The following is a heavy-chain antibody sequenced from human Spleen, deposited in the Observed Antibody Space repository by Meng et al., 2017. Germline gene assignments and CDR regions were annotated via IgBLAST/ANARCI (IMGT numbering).Heavy chain of an antibody. D-gene: IGHD3-16*01. V-gene: IGHV3-74*01. CDR3: ASDRITD. CDR1: GFTFSSHW. J-gene: IGHJ1*01. Sequence: GESLKISCAASGFTFSSHWMHWVRQAPGKELVWLSRVSTDGTITDYADSVKGRFTISRDNAQDTVFLEMNSLRVEDTAVYYCASDRITDWGQGTLVTVSS. CDR2: VSTDGTIT.